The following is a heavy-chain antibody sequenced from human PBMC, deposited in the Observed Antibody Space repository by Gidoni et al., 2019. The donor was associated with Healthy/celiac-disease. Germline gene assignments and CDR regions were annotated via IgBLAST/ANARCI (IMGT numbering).Heavy chain of an antibody. V-gene: IGHV3-33*01. CDR1: GFTFSSYG. Sequence: QVQLVESGGGVVQPGRSLRLSCAASGFTFSSYGMHWVRQAPGKGLEWVAVIWYDGSNKYYADSVKGRFTISRDNSKNTLYLQMNSLRAEDTAVYYCARCRMVLHDAFDIWGQGTMVTVSS. CDR3: ARCRMVLHDAFDI. J-gene: IGHJ3*02. CDR2: IWYDGSNK. D-gene: IGHD2-15*01.